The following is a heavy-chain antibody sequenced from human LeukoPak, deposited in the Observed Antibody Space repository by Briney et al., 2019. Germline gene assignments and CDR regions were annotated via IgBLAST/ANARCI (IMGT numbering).Heavy chain of an antibody. CDR1: GGSISSGDYY. CDR3: ARGSWHTIGKGYYLDY. Sequence: SETLSLTCTVSGGSISSGDYYWSWIRQPPGRGLEWIGYIYYSGSTYYNPSLKSRVTISVATSKNQFSLKLSSVTAADTAVYYWARGSWHTIGKGYYLDYWGQGTLVNVFS. V-gene: IGHV4-30-4*01. D-gene: IGHD2-8*01. CDR2: IYYSGST. J-gene: IGHJ4*02.